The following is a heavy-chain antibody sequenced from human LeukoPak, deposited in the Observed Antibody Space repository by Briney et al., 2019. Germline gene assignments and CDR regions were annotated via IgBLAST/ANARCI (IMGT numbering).Heavy chain of an antibody. V-gene: IGHV4-59*01. CDR3: ARDVDV. Sequence: SEPLSLTCSLWGGSISSYYWSWIRPPPGKGLEWIGYIYYSGSTNYNPSLKSQVTISVDTSKNQFSLKLSSVTASDTAVYYCARDVDVWGHGTTVTVSS. J-gene: IGHJ6*02. CDR2: IYYSGST. CDR1: GGSISSYY.